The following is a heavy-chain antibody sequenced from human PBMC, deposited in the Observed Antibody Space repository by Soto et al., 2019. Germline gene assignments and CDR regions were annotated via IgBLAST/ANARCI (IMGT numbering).Heavy chain of an antibody. D-gene: IGHD5-12*01. CDR3: KRYSGLPERNAP. Sequence: EALSLTWTVWGASISNNIYLWAWVRQPPGKGLEWIGSVDYSRSTTYYSPSLKGRVTISLDSSRNQFSLNLFSVTAADTAVYYCKRYSGLPERNAPWAQRSPVPV. CDR1: GASISNNIYL. V-gene: IGHV4-39*03. CDR2: VDYSRSTT. J-gene: IGHJ5*02.